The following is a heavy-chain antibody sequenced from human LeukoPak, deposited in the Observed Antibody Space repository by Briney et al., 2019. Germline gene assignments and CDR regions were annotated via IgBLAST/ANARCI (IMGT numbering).Heavy chain of an antibody. CDR2: ISYDGRSR. CDR3: ARPSLAYCSTTTCFAMDV. V-gene: IGHV3-30*01. J-gene: IGHJ6*03. D-gene: IGHD2-2*01. CDR1: GFNFNTYA. Sequence: PGRSLRLSCEASGFNFNTYAMHWVRQAPGKGLEWLAVISYDGRSRYYADSVKGRFTIFRDKIGNTLSLQLNSLRVDDTAVYYCARPSLAYCSTTTCFAMDVWGKGTSVTVSS.